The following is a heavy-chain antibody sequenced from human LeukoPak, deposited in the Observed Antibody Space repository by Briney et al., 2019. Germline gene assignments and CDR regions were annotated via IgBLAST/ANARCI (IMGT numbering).Heavy chain of an antibody. V-gene: IGHV1-46*01. CDR1: GYSFTSHY. J-gene: IGHJ6*03. D-gene: IGHD2-2*01. Sequence: ASVKVSCKASGYSFTSHYMHWVRQAPGQGLEWMGLINPRGTSTIYAEKFQGRIIMTRDMSTTTDYMELSSLKSDDTAVYYCARGHGGGVVVPAAMSSYYYYMDVWGKGTTVTISS. CDR2: INPRGTST. CDR3: ARGHGGGVVVPAAMSSYYYYMDV.